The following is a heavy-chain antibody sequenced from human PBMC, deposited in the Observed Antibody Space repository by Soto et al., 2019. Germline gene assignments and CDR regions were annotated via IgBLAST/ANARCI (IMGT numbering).Heavy chain of an antibody. CDR2: IIPILGET. D-gene: IGHD3-16*01. J-gene: IGHJ6*02. V-gene: IGHV1-69*08. CDR3: ARGLGGRMDD. Sequence: QVQLVQAGAEMKMPGSSVRVSCKASGTIFSSYTISWVRQAPGQGLEWMGRIIPILGETNSAQKFQGRVTLTADKSTNTAYMQLNSLRLEDTAIYYCARGLGGRMDDWGQGTTVTVSS. CDR1: GTIFSSYT.